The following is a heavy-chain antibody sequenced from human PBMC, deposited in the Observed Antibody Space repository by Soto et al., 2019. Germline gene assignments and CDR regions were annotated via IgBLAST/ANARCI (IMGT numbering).Heavy chain of an antibody. Sequence: SVKVSFNASGGTFSSYAISLVRHAPGQGLEWMGGIIPIFGTANYAQKFQGRVTITADESTSTAYMELSSLRSEDTAVYYCARDTGYYDSSGSSLDAFDIWGQGTMVTVSS. CDR1: GGTFSSYA. V-gene: IGHV1-69*01. J-gene: IGHJ3*02. CDR3: ARDTGYYDSSGSSLDAFDI. CDR2: IIPIFGTA. D-gene: IGHD3-22*01.